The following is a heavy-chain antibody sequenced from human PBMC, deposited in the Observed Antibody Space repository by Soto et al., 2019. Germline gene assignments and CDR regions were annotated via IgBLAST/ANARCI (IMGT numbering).Heavy chain of an antibody. D-gene: IGHD2-2*01. CDR3: ARMGVVVVPAASKSIDFDI. CDR1: GYTFTSYG. J-gene: IGHJ3*02. Sequence: ASVKVSCKASGYTFTSYGISWVRQAPGQGLEWMGWISAYNGNTNYAQKLQGRVTMTTDTSTSTAYMELRSLRSDDTAVYYCARMGVVVVPAASKSIDFDIWGQGTMVTVSS. V-gene: IGHV1-18*01. CDR2: ISAYNGNT.